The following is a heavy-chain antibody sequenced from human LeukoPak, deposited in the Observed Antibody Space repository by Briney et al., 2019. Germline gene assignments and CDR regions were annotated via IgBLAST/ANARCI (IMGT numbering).Heavy chain of an antibody. CDR1: GFTFTSSA. V-gene: IGHV1-58*01. CDR3: AADHLHYDSSGSKEN. D-gene: IGHD3-22*01. J-gene: IGHJ4*02. Sequence: SVKVSCKASGFTFTSSAVQWVRQARGQRLEWIGWIVVGSGNTNYAQKFQERVTITRDMSTSTAYMELSSLRSEDTAVYYCAADHLHYDSSGSKENWGQGTLVTASS. CDR2: IVVGSGNT.